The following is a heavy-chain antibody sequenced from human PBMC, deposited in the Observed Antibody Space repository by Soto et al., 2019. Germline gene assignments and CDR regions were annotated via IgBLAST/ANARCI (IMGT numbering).Heavy chain of an antibody. D-gene: IGHD3-10*01. CDR3: ARDMVRGVIIWDWFDP. CDR1: GFTFSSYA. CDR2: ISYDGSNK. Sequence: PGGSLRLSCAASGFTFSSYAMHWVRQAPGKGLEWVAVISYDGSNKYYADSVKGRFTISRDNSKNTLYLQMNSLRAEDTAVYYCARDMVRGVIIWDWFDPWGQGTLVTVSS. J-gene: IGHJ5*02. V-gene: IGHV3-30-3*01.